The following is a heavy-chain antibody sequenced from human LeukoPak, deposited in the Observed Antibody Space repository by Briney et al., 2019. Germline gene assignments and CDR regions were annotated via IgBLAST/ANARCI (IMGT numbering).Heavy chain of an antibody. V-gene: IGHV1-69*06. J-gene: IGHJ4*02. CDR2: IMPLFGTA. D-gene: IGHD2-2*01. Sequence: ASVKVSCKASGGTFSRNDISWVRQAPGQGLEWMGGIMPLFGTAKNAQKFQGRVTITADKSTSTAYMELSSLRSEDTAVYYCASGRTDIVVVPATLRNYYFDYWGQGTLVTVSS. CDR1: GGTFSRND. CDR3: ASGRTDIVVVPATLRNYYFDY.